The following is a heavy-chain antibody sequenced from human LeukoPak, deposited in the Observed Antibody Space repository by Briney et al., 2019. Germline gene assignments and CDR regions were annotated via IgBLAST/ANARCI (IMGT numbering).Heavy chain of an antibody. J-gene: IGHJ4*02. Sequence: GSLRLSCAASGFTFSSYWMSWVRQAPGKGLEWVSLITWDGAITSYADSVKGRFTISRDNSNNSLFLQMNSLKTEDTAVYFCAKSLGAAIDNWGQGTLVTVSS. CDR2: ITWDGAIT. V-gene: IGHV3-43*01. D-gene: IGHD3-16*01. CDR3: AKSLGAAIDN. CDR1: GFTFSSYW.